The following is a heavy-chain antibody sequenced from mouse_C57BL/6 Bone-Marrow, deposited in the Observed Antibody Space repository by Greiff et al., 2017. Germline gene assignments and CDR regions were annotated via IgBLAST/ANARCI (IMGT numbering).Heavy chain of an antibody. V-gene: IGHV1-64*01. Sequence: VQLLQPGAELVKPGASVKLSCKASGYTFPSYWMPWVQQRPGQGLEWIGMIHPNSGSTNYNEKFKSKATLTVDKSSSTAYMHLSSLTSEDSAVYYCTRAGFAYWGQGTLVTVSA. CDR1: GYTFPSYW. CDR3: TRAGFAY. CDR2: IHPNSGST. J-gene: IGHJ3*01.